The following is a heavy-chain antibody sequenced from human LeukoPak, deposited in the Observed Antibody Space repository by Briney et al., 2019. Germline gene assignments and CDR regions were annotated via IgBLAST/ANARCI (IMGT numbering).Heavy chain of an antibody. J-gene: IGHJ5*02. V-gene: IGHV4-38-2*01. Sequence: PSETLSLTCEVSGYSISSDKYWGWIRQPHGNGLEWIGSIYHTGSTYYNPSLKSRVSISVDTSKNQFSLKFTSVTAADTAVYYCARSHSGWQGHNNWFDPWGQGTLVTVSS. CDR1: GYSISSDKY. CDR2: IYHTGST. CDR3: ARSHSGWQGHNNWFDP. D-gene: IGHD6-19*01.